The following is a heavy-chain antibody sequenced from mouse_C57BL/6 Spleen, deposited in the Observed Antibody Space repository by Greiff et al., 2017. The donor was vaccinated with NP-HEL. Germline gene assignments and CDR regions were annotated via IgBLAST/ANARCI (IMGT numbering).Heavy chain of an antibody. CDR1: GYTFTSYG. Sequence: QVQLKESGAELARPGASVKLSCKASGYTFTSYGISWVKQRTGQGLEWIGEIYPRSGNTYYNEKFKGKATLTADKSSSTAYMELRSLTSEDSAVYFGARERDYDVGYWYFDVWGTGTTVTVSS. CDR3: ARERDYDVGYWYFDV. V-gene: IGHV1-81*01. J-gene: IGHJ1*03. CDR2: IYPRSGNT. D-gene: IGHD2-4*01.